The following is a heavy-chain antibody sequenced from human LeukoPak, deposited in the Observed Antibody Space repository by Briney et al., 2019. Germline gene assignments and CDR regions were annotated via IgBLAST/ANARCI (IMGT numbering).Heavy chain of an antibody. CDR1: GYTFTSYG. D-gene: IGHD3-3*01. J-gene: IGHJ4*02. V-gene: IGHV1-18*01. CDR3: ARARITIFGVVIMPFDY. Sequence: GASVKVSCKASGYTFTSYGISWVRQAPGRGLEWMGWISAYNGNTNYAQKLQGRVTMTTDTSTSTAYMELRSLRSDDTAVYYCARARITIFGVVIMPFDYWGQGTLVTVSS. CDR2: ISAYNGNT.